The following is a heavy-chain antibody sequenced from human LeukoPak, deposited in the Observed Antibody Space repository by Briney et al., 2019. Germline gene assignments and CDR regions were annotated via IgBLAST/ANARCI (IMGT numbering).Heavy chain of an antibody. J-gene: IGHJ4*02. V-gene: IGHV3-7*03. CDR3: AKEGSSGWSRADHFDY. Sequence: HTGVSLRLSCAASGFTFSSYWMSWVRQAPGKGLEWVANIKQDGSEKYYVDSVKGRFTISRDNAKNSLYLQMNSLRAEDTAVYYCAKEGSSGWSRADHFDYWGQGTLVTVSS. D-gene: IGHD6-19*01. CDR2: IKQDGSEK. CDR1: GFTFSSYW.